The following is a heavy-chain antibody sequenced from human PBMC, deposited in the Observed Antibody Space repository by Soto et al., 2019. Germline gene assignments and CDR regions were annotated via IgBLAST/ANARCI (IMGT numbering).Heavy chain of an antibody. Sequence: PGGSLRLSCTASGFTFGDYDMSWIRQAPGKGLGWVGFMRSKAYVGTREYDASVKGRFTISRDDSISIAYLQWSSLKASDTAMYYCAGTYYYDSSGYSFYGMDVWGQGTTVTVSS. CDR3: AGTYYYDSSGYSFYGMDV. J-gene: IGHJ6*02. D-gene: IGHD3-22*01. V-gene: IGHV3-49*03. CDR1: GFTFGDYD. CDR2: MRSKAYVGTR.